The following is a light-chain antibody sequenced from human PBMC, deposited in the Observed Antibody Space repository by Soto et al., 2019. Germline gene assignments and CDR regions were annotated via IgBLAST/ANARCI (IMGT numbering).Light chain of an antibody. CDR1: QSVSSF. CDR3: QQRINWPLT. Sequence: EIVLTQSPATLSLSPGARATLSCRASQSVSSFLAWYQQKPGQAPRLLIYDASNRATGIPTRFSGSGSGTDFTLTIRSLEPEDFAVYYCQQRINWPLTFGGGTKVEIK. V-gene: IGKV3-11*01. J-gene: IGKJ4*01. CDR2: DAS.